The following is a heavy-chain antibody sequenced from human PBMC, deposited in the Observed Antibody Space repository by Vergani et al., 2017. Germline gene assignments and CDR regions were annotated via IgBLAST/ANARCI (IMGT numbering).Heavy chain of an antibody. V-gene: IGHV3-33*01. CDR1: GFTVTNYA. Sequence: QVQLVESGGGVVQPGRSLRLSCVMSGFTVTNYAIFWVRQAPGKGLEWVSVIWHDGGNKHFADSVAGRFAIYRDDSKKTVYLEMTNLRAEDTALYYCVRDRYEGTSPYNGRLLGHWGQGTRVTVSS. CDR2: IWHDGGNK. J-gene: IGHJ4*02. D-gene: IGHD1-1*01. CDR3: VRDRYEGTSPYNGRLLGH.